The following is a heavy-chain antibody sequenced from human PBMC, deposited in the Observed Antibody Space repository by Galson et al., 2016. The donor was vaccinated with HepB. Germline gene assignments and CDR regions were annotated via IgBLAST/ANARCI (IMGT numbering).Heavy chain of an antibody. V-gene: IGHV3-23*01. J-gene: IGHJ4*02. CDR3: AKALAAITGELAD. Sequence: SLRLSCAASGFTFSSYAMAWVRQAPGKGLEWVSGTSGTGTDTYYADSVKGRCTISRDNSKNTLYLQLRSLRPEDTAVHYCAKALAAITGELADWGQGTLLVVSS. D-gene: IGHD1-14*01. CDR2: TSGTGTDT. CDR1: GFTFSSYA.